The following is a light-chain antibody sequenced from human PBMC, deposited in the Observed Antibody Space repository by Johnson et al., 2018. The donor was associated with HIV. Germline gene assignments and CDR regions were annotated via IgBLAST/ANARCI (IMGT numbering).Light chain of an antibody. J-gene: IGLJ1*01. V-gene: IGLV1-51*01. CDR2: AKN. CDR1: SSNIGNNY. CDR3: AAWDSGLAAHDV. Sequence: QSVLTQPPSVSAAPGQKVTISCSGSSSNIGNNYVSWYQQLPGTAPQLLIYAKNKQTSGVTDRFSASKSGTSATMDITGLQTGDEAVYYCAAWDSGLAAHDVVGTGTKVTVL.